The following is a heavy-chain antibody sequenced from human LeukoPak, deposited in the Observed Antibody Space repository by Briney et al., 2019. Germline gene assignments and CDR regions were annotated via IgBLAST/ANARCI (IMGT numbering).Heavy chain of an antibody. CDR1: GGSISNFF. J-gene: IGHJ4*02. CDR2: IYTSGST. V-gene: IGHV4-4*07. D-gene: IGHD2-21*02. CDR3: ARDASVSLCGGHCYPLD. Sequence: SETLSLTCTVSGGSISNFFLSWIRQPAGKGLEWIGRIYTSGSTSYNPSLSNRVTMSIDTSKNQFSLKLSSVTAADTAVYYCARDASVSLCGGHCYPLDWGQETLVTVSS.